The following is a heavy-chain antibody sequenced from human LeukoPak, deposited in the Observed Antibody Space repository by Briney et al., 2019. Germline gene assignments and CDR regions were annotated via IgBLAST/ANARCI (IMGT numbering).Heavy chain of an antibody. J-gene: IGHJ4*02. CDR2: IYPGDSAT. CDR3: ASTTMVRGVISYFDS. V-gene: IGHV5-51*01. Sequence: GESLKISCKGSGYSFTTYWIGWVRQMPGKGLEWMGIIYPGDSATRYSPSFQGQVAISADKSISTAYLQWSSLKASDTAMYCCASTTMVRGVISYFDSWGQGTVVTVSS. D-gene: IGHD3-10*01. CDR1: GYSFTTYW.